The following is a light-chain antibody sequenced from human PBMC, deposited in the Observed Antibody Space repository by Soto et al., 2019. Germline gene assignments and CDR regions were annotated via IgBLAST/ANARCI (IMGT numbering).Light chain of an antibody. J-gene: IGKJ1*01. Sequence: EIVMTQSPDNLSVSLGQGATLSCRASQPISRNLAWYQQKPGQAPRLLISGASTRATDIPGRFSGGGSGTEFTLTISSLQSEDFAIYFCQQYNTWPRTFGQGTKVEVK. CDR2: GAS. CDR3: QQYNTWPRT. CDR1: QPISRN. V-gene: IGKV3-15*01.